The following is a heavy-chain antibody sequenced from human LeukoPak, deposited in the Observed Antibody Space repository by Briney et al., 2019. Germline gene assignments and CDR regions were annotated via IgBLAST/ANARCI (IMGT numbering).Heavy chain of an antibody. V-gene: IGHV3-48*03. J-gene: IGHJ4*02. CDR3: ARDLGMTDGDYVSYFDY. CDR2: IGSSGSII. D-gene: IGHD4-17*01. Sequence: PGGSLRLSCAASGFTFSRYELNWVRQAPGKGLEWVSYIGSSGSIIYYADSVKGRFTISRDNAKNSLYLQMNSLRAEDTALYYCARDLGMTDGDYVSYFDYWGQGTLVTVSS. CDR1: GFTFSRYE.